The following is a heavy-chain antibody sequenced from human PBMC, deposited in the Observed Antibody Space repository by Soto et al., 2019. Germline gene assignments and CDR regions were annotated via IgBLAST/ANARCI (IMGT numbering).Heavy chain of an antibody. CDR2: ISGSGGST. V-gene: IGHV3-23*01. CDR1: GFTFSSYA. J-gene: IGHJ4*02. Sequence: GGSLRLSCAASGFTFSSYAMSWVRQAPGKGLEWVSAISGSGGSTYYADSVKGRFTISRDNSKNTLYLQMNSLRAEDTAVYYCAKVGGVGSSWYGTYFDYWGQGTLVTVSS. CDR3: AKVGGVGSSWYGTYFDY. D-gene: IGHD6-13*01.